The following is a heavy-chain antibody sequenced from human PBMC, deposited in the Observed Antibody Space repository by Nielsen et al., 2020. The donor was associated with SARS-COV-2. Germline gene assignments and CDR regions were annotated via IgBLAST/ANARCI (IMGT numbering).Heavy chain of an antibody. Sequence: SESLSLACSIAGGSMNFFYSSWVRQAPGEGREWNAYNYNSAKTMYNSSLKSRVTMSVDTSKNQLSLRLTSLTAADTAVYYCARGRAPLRYWGQGILVTVSS. CDR3: ARGRAPLRY. D-gene: IGHD2-15*01. CDR2: NYNSAKT. V-gene: IGHV4-59*01. J-gene: IGHJ4*02. CDR1: GGSMNFFY.